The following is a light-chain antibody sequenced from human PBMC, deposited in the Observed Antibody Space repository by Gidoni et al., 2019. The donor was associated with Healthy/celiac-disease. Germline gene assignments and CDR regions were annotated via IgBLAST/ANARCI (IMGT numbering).Light chain of an antibody. V-gene: IGKV2-28*01. CDR1: QSLLHSNGYNY. CDR3: MQALQTPFT. J-gene: IGKJ3*01. CDR2: LGS. Sequence: DIVMTQSPLYLPVTPGEPASISCRSSQSLLHSNGYNYLDWYLQKPGQSPQLLIYLGSNRASGVPDRFSGSGSGTDFTLKISRVEAEDVGVYYCMQALQTPFTFXPXTKVDIK.